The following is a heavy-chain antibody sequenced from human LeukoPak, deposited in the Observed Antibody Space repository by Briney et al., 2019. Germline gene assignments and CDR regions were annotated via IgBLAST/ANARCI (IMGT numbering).Heavy chain of an antibody. CDR1: GGSFSGYY. CDR3: ARGVHYDFWSGYCPFDP. J-gene: IGHJ5*02. V-gene: IGHV4-34*01. Sequence: SETLSLTCAVYGGSFSGYYWSWLRQPPGKGLEWIGEINHSGSTNYNPSLKSRVTISVDTSKNQFSLKLSSVTAADTAVYYCARGVHYDFWSGYCPFDPWGQGTLVTVSS. D-gene: IGHD3-3*01. CDR2: INHSGST.